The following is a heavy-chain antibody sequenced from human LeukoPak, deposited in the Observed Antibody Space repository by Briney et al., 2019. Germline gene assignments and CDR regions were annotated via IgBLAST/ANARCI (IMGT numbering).Heavy chain of an antibody. D-gene: IGHD2-21*01. J-gene: IGHJ5*02. Sequence: PSETLSLTCTVSGGSISSSSYYWGWIRQPPGKGLEWIGSIYYSGSTYYNPSLKSRVTISVDTSKNQFSLNLSSVTAADTAVYYCARGDIVVGGGRNWFDPWGQGVMVTVSS. CDR1: GGSISSSSYY. V-gene: IGHV4-39*07. CDR2: IYYSGST. CDR3: ARGDIVVGGGRNWFDP.